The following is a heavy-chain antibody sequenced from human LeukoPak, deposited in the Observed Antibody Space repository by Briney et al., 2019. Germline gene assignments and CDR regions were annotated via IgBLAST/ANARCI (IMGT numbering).Heavy chain of an antibody. CDR3: ARDRRRDLLHAFDI. V-gene: IGHV4-59*01. CDR1: GGSISSYY. D-gene: IGHD1-26*01. Sequence: SETLSLTCTISGGSISSYYWSXIRQPPGKGLXXIAYVHYSDSANYNPSLKSRVTISLDTSKNQFSLRLTSVTAADTAVYYCARDRRRDLLHAFDIWGQGTMVTVSS. J-gene: IGHJ3*02. CDR2: VHYSDSA.